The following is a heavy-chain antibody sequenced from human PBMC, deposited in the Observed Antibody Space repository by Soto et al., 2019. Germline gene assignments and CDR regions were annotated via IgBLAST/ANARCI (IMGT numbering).Heavy chain of an antibody. CDR2: IWYDGSHK. V-gene: IGHV3-33*01. Sequence: RLSCAASGFTFSSYGMHWVRQAPGKGLEWVAVIWYDGSHKYYADSVKGRFTISRDNSKNTLYLQMNSLRAEDTAVYYCARDGSHYYGSGSYRPRYYYMDVWGKGTTVTVSS. CDR3: ARDGSHYYGSGSYRPRYYYMDV. D-gene: IGHD3-10*01. CDR1: GFTFSSYG. J-gene: IGHJ6*03.